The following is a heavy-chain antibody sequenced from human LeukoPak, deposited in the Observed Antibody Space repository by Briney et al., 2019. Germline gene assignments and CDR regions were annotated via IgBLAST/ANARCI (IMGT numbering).Heavy chain of an antibody. J-gene: IGHJ4*02. CDR3: ASITIFGVADY. V-gene: IGHV3-23*01. D-gene: IGHD3-3*01. CDR2: ISGSGGNT. Sequence: GGTLRLSCVASEFTFNNYAMAWVRQGPGKGLEWVSSISGSGGNTYYADSVKGRFTISRDNSKNTLYLQMNSLRAEDTAVYYCASITIFGVADYWGQGTLVTVSS. CDR1: EFTFNNYA.